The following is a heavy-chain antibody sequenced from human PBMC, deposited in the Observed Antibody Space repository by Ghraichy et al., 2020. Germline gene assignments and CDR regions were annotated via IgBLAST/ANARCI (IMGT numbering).Heavy chain of an antibody. CDR3: AGSLSGLDSGDH. Sequence: GGSLRLSCAVSGLPLNNNHINWVRQAPGKGLEWVSFIYKDGDTSYADSVKGRFTISRDRAKNTVYLQMDSLRDGDTAKYYCAGSLSGLDSGDHWGQGTLVTVSS. CDR2: IYKDGDT. CDR1: GLPLNNNH. V-gene: IGHV3-53*01. J-gene: IGHJ4*02. D-gene: IGHD6-19*01.